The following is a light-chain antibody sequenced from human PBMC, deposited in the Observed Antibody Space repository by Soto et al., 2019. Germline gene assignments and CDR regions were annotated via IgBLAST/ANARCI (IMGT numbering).Light chain of an antibody. V-gene: IGLV2-14*03. J-gene: IGLJ2*01. Sequence: QSALTQPASVSGSPGQSITISCTGTTSDVGGYNFVSWYQHHPGKAPRLMIYDVSYRPSGISNRFSGSKSGNTASLTISGLQAEDEADYYCNSYTASNTPVLFGGGTKLTVL. CDR1: TSDVGGYNF. CDR2: DVS. CDR3: NSYTASNTPVL.